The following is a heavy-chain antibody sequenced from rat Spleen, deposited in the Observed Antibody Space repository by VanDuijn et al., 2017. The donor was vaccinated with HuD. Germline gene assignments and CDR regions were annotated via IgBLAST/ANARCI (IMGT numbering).Heavy chain of an antibody. CDR3: ARQGIHTRGMTYYWYFDF. Sequence: EVQLVESGGGLVQPGRSLKLSCAASGFTFSNYYMAWVRQAPKKGLEWIATISTIGARTYYPDSVKGRFTISRDNAKSSLYLQMNSLKSEDTATYYCARQGIHTRGMTYYWYFDFWGPGTMVTVSS. V-gene: IGHV5-25*01. J-gene: IGHJ1*01. CDR2: ISTIGART. D-gene: IGHD1-7*01. CDR1: GFTFSNYY.